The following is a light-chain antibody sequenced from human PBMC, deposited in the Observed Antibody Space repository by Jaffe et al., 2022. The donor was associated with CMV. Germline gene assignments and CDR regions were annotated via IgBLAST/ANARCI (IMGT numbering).Light chain of an antibody. CDR3: QQFDSLPLT. CDR2: DAS. Sequence: DIRMTQSPSSLSASIGDRVSITCQASHDITNYLNWYQQRPGKAPKLLIYDASNLEEGVPSRFSGSGSGTDFTFAISSLQPEDLATYYCQQFDSLPLTFGGGTKVEI. CDR1: HDITNY. J-gene: IGKJ4*01. V-gene: IGKV1-33*01.